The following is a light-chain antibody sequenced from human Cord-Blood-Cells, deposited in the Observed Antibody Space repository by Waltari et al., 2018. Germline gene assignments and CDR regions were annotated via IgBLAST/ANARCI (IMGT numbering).Light chain of an antibody. CDR2: WAS. CDR1: QSVLYSSNNKNY. Sequence: DILMTPSPDSLAVSLGERATINCKSSQSVLYSSNNKNYLAWYQQKPGQPPKLLIYWASTRESGVPDRFSGSGSGTDFTLTISSLQAEDVVVYYCQQYYSTPYSFGQGTKLEIK. J-gene: IGKJ2*03. CDR3: QQYYSTPYS. V-gene: IGKV4-1*01.